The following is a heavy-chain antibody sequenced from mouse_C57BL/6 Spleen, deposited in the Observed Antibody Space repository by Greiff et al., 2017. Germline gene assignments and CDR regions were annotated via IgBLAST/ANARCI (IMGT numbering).Heavy chain of an antibody. Sequence: EVQLVESGAELVKPGASVKLSCTASGYTFKDYCMHWVKQRPEQGLEWIGRIDPGDGETKYAPKFQGTATVTADTSSNTAYLQLSSLTSEDTAVYYCAGAGGWGQGTTLTVAS. V-gene: IGHV14-2*01. J-gene: IGHJ2*01. CDR1: GYTFKDYC. CDR3: AGAGG. CDR2: IDPGDGET.